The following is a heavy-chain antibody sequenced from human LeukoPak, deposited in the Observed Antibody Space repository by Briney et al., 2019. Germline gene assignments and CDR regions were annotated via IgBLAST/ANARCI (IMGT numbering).Heavy chain of an antibody. CDR1: GYTFTGYY. CDR2: INANSGGT. V-gene: IGHV1-2*02. D-gene: IGHD3-9*01. J-gene: IGHJ4*02. CDR3: ARSSRYDIWTGYPY. Sequence: ASVKVSCKASGYTFTGYYMHWVRQAPGQGLEWMGWINANSGGTNYAQKFQGRVTMTRDTSFSTAYMELSRLRSDDTAVYYCARSSRYDIWTGYPYWGQGTLVTVSP.